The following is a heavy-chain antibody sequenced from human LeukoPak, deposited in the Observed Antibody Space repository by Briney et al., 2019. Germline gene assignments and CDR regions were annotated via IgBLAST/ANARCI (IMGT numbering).Heavy chain of an antibody. J-gene: IGHJ4*02. D-gene: IGHD6-13*01. CDR2: MSGSGGNT. Sequence: GGSLRLSCAASGFTFSSYAMPGVRQAPGKGLEWVSTMSGSGGNTYYTDSVKGRFTISRDNSKNTLYLQMNSLRAEDTAVYHGAKHGSWYHFDCGGQGTLVTVSS. V-gene: IGHV3-23*01. CDR1: GFTFSSYA. CDR3: AKHGSWYHFDC.